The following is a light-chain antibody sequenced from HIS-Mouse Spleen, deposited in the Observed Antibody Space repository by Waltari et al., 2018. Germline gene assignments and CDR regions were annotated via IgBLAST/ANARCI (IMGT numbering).Light chain of an antibody. CDR3: CSYAGSSTWV. V-gene: IGLV2-23*01. CDR1: SSDVASYNL. Sequence: QSALTQPASVSGSPGQSITISCTGTSSDVASYNLVSWYLQHPGKAPKLMIYEGSKRPSGVSNRFSGSKAGNTASLTISGLQAEDEADYYCCSYAGSSTWVFGGGTKLTVL. J-gene: IGLJ3*02. CDR2: EGS.